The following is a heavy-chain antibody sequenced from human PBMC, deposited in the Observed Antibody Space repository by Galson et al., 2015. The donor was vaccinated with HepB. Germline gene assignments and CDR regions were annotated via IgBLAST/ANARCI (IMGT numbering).Heavy chain of an antibody. V-gene: IGHV5-51*01. D-gene: IGHD2/OR15-2a*01. CDR1: GYSFTSYW. CDR3: ARQGRRGRGTGSMTYDY. CDR2: IYPGDSDI. Sequence: QSGAEVKKQGESLKISCKGSGYSFTSYWIGWVRQMPGKGLEWMGIIYPGDSDIRYSPSFQGQVTISADKSISTAYLQWSSLQASDTAMYYCARQGRRGRGTGSMTYDYWGQGTLVTVSS. J-gene: IGHJ4*02.